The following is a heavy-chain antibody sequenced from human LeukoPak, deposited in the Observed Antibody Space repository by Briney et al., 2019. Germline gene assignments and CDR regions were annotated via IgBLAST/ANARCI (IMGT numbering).Heavy chain of an antibody. D-gene: IGHD5-18*01. J-gene: IGHJ4*02. CDR1: GHSIFINYY. Sequence: SETLSLTCTISGHSIFINYYWGWIRQPPGRGPEWIGSISHSGTTYFYNPSLKSRVTISVDTSKNQFSLKLSSVTAADTAVYYCARDPMDTAMGTFDYWGQGTLVTVSS. CDR3: ARDPMDTAMGTFDY. CDR2: ISHSGTT. V-gene: IGHV4-38-2*02.